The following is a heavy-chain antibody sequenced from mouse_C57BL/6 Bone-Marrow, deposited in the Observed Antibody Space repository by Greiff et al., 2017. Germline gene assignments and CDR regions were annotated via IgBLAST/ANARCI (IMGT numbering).Heavy chain of an antibody. D-gene: IGHD1-1*01. CDR2: IYPGNSDT. V-gene: IGHV1-5*01. CDR3: TREGDYYCSRTYWYFDV. J-gene: IGHJ1*03. CDR1: GYTFTSYW. Sequence: VQLQQSGTVLARPGASVKMSCKTSGYTFTSYWMHWVKQRPGQGLAWIGAIYPGNSDTSYNQKFKGKAKLTAVTSASTAYMELSSLTNEDSAVYYCTREGDYYCSRTYWYFDVWGTGTTVTVSS.